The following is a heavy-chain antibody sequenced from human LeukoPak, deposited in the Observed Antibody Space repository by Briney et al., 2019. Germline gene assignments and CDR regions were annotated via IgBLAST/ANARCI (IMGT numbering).Heavy chain of an antibody. CDR2: ISAYNGNT. Sequence: ASVKVSCKASGYTFTSYGISWVRQAPGQGLEWMGWISAYNGNTNYAQKLQGRVTMTTDTSTSTAYMELRSLRSDDTAVYYCARVDEDNWNYGGMDVWGQGTTVTVSS. J-gene: IGHJ6*02. V-gene: IGHV1-18*01. D-gene: IGHD1-7*01. CDR1: GYTFTSYG. CDR3: ARVDEDNWNYGGMDV.